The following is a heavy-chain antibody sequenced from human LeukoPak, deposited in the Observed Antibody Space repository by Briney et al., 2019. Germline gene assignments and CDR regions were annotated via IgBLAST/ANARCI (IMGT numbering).Heavy chain of an antibody. CDR2: INPNSGGT. V-gene: IGHV1-2*02. Sequence: ASVTVSCKASGYTFTGYYMHWVRQAPGQGLEWMGWINPNSGGTNYAQKFQGRVTMTRDTSIRTAYMELSRLRSDDTAVNYCARDRYGDYFFDYWGQATLVTVSS. J-gene: IGHJ4*02. CDR1: GYTFTGYY. D-gene: IGHD4-17*01. CDR3: ARDRYGDYFFDY.